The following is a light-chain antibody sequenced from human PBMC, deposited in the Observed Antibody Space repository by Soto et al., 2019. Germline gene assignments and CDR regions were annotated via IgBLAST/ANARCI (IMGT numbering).Light chain of an antibody. V-gene: IGLV2-14*01. CDR1: SSDVGIYNY. Sequence: QSALTQPASVSGSPGQSIAISCTGSSSDVGIYNYVSWYQHHPGKGPKLIIYEVGNRPSGVSNRFSGSKSGNTASLTISGLQAEDEADYYCNSYTTNTALVFGGGTQLTVL. CDR2: EVG. J-gene: IGLJ3*02. CDR3: NSYTTNTALV.